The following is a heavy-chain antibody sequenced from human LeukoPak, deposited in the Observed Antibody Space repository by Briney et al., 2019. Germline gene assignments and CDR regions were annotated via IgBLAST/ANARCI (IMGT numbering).Heavy chain of an antibody. CDR3: AREYRGSDCTNGVCYINWFDP. D-gene: IGHD2-8*01. CDR1: GFTFTGCS. CDR2: IKQDGSEK. J-gene: IGHJ5*02. Sequence: GGSLRLSCLGSGFTFTGCSLDWVRQAPGKGLEWVANIKQDGSEKYYVDSVKGRFTISRDNAKNSLYLQMNSLRAEDTAVYYCAREYRGSDCTNGVCYINWFDPWGQGTLVTVSS. V-gene: IGHV3-7*01.